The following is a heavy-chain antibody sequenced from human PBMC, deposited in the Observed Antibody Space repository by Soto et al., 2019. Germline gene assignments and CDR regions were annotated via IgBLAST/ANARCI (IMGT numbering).Heavy chain of an antibody. V-gene: IGHV1-69*02. CDR1: GGTFSSYT. CDR2: IIPILGIA. J-gene: IGHJ4*02. Sequence: SVKVSCKASGGTFSSYTISWVRQAPGQGLEWMGRIIPILGIANYAQKFQGRVTITADKSTSTAYMELSSLRSEDTAVYYCARSELGYCSGGSCPGSFDYWGQGTLVTVSS. D-gene: IGHD2-15*01. CDR3: ARSELGYCSGGSCPGSFDY.